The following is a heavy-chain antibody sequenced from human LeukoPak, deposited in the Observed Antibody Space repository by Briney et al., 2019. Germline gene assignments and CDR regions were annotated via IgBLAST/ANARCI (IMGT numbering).Heavy chain of an antibody. CDR1: AGSFSGYY. Sequence: PSETLSLTCAVYAGSFSGYYWSWIRQPPGKGLEWIGEINHSGSTNYNPSLKSRVTISVDTSKNQFSLKLSSVTAADTAVYYCARGRRLIVVGHYYYYMDVWGKGTTVTVSS. V-gene: IGHV4-34*01. D-gene: IGHD3-22*01. CDR3: ARGRRLIVVGHYYYYMDV. J-gene: IGHJ6*03. CDR2: INHSGST.